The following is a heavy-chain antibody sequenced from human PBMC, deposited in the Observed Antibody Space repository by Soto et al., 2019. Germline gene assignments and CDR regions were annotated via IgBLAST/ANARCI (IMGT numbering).Heavy chain of an antibody. Sequence: QVQLVQSGAEVKKPGASVNISCKASGYTFTSYYMHWVRQPPGQGLEWVGTINPSGGSTTYAQKFQGRVTMNRDTHTRTVYMELSSLISEDTAVYHCARAQAWGIHDYWGQGTLVTVSS. CDR3: ARAQAWGIHDY. CDR1: GYTFTSYY. J-gene: IGHJ4*02. V-gene: IGHV1-46*03. D-gene: IGHD7-27*01. CDR2: INPSGGST.